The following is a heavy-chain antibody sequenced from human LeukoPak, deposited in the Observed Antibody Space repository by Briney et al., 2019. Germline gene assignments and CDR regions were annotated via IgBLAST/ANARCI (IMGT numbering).Heavy chain of an antibody. Sequence: VASVKVSCKASGGTFSSYAISWVRRAPGQGLEWMGGIILIFGTANYAQKFQGRVTITADESTSTAYMELSSLRSEDTAVYYCARAPYSSGWYVWFDPWGQGTLVTVSS. J-gene: IGHJ5*02. CDR2: IILIFGTA. V-gene: IGHV1-69*01. CDR3: ARAPYSSGWYVWFDP. CDR1: GGTFSSYA. D-gene: IGHD6-19*01.